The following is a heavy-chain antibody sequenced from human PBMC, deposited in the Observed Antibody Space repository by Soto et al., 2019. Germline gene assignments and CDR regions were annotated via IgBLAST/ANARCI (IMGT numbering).Heavy chain of an antibody. Sequence: QVQLVQSGAEVKMPGSSVKVSCKASGGTFSSYAISWVRQATGQGLEWMGGIIPIFGTANYAQKFQGRVTITEDESSSTAYMELSSLRSEDTAVYYCAREIVVVPAARYNYYGMDVWRQGTTVTVSS. CDR2: IIPIFGTA. CDR1: GGTFSSYA. D-gene: IGHD2-2*01. J-gene: IGHJ6*02. CDR3: AREIVVVPAARYNYYGMDV. V-gene: IGHV1-69*01.